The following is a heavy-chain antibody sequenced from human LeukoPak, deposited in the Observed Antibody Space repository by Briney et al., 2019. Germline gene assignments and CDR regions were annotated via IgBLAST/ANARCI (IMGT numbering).Heavy chain of an antibody. CDR1: GYTLTELS. D-gene: IGHD3-9*01. Sequence: ASVKVSCKVSGYTLTELSMHWVRQAPGKGLEWMGGFDPEDGETIYAQKFQGRVTMTEDTSTDTAYMELSSLRSEDTAVYYCATVVIYYDILTGPYIPFDYWGQGTLVTVSS. J-gene: IGHJ4*02. CDR3: ATVVIYYDILTGPYIPFDY. V-gene: IGHV1-24*01. CDR2: FDPEDGET.